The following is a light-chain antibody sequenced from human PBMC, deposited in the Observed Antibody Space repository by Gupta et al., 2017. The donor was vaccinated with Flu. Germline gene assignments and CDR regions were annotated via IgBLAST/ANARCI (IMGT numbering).Light chain of an antibody. CDR1: QSVLYSSNNKNY. CDR2: WAS. V-gene: IGKV4-1*01. Sequence: SLGERATINGKSSQSVLYSSNNKNYLAWYQQKPGQPPKLLIDWASTRESGVPDRFSGSGSETDFTLTISSVQAEDVAVYFCQQYYSNPLTFGGGTKVEIK. CDR3: QQYYSNPLT. J-gene: IGKJ4*01.